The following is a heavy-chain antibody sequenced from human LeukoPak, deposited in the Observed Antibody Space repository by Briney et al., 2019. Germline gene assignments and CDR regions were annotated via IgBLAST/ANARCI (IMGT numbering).Heavy chain of an antibody. CDR2: IYDSGST. CDR1: GVSISSYY. Sequence: SETLSLTCTFSGVSISSYYWSWIRQPPGKGLEWIGYIYDSGSTNYNPSLKSRVTISVDTSKNQFSLKLSSVTAADTAAFYCARVKSYCDSSSCYSDYFDYWGQGTLVTVSS. D-gene: IGHD2-2*01. J-gene: IGHJ4*02. V-gene: IGHV4-59*01. CDR3: ARVKSYCDSSSCYSDYFDY.